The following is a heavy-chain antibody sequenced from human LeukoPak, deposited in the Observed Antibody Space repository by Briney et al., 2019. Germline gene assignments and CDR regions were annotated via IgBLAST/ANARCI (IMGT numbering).Heavy chain of an antibody. CDR2: ISYDGSNE. J-gene: IGHJ4*02. V-gene: IGHV3-30*04. CDR3: ARDKGTSYLSSFDY. CDR1: GFTFSSYV. Sequence: PGGSLRLSCADSGFTFSSYVMHWVRQAPGKGLEWVAIISYDGSNEYYADSVKGRFTISRDNSKNTLYLQMRAADTAVYYCARDKGTSYLSSFDYWGQGTLVTVSS. D-gene: IGHD6-6*01.